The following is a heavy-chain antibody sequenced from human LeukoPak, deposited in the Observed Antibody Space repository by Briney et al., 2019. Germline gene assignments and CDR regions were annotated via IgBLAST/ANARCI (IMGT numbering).Heavy chain of an antibody. V-gene: IGHV4-59*01. J-gene: IGHJ3*02. Sequence: SETLSLTCTVSGGSISSYYWSWIRQPPGKGLEWIGYIYYSGSTNYNPSLKSRVTISVDTSKNQFSLKLSSVTAAETAVYYCARDNGFGELFAEPHAFDIWGQGTMVTVSS. CDR1: GGSISSYY. CDR3: ARDNGFGELFAEPHAFDI. D-gene: IGHD3-10*01. CDR2: IYYSGST.